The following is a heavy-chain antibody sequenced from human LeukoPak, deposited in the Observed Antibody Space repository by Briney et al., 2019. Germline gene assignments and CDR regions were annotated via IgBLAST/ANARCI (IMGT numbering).Heavy chain of an antibody. CDR2: ISSSGNTI. Sequence: GGSLRLSCAASGFIFSDYYMSWIRQAPGKGLEWVSYISSSGNTIYYADSVKGRFIISRDDAKNSLYLQMNSLRAEDTAVYYCASSELGMDVWGQGTTVTVSS. CDR1: GFIFSDYY. D-gene: IGHD3-10*01. J-gene: IGHJ6*02. V-gene: IGHV3-11*01. CDR3: ASSELGMDV.